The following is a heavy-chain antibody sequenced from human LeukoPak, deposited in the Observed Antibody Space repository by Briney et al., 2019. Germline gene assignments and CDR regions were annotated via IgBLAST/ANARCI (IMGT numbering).Heavy chain of an antibody. CDR3: AKDENTMVQGVIPANDY. D-gene: IGHD3-10*01. Sequence: GGSLRLSCAASGFTFGSYAMSWVRQAPGKGLEWVSAISGSGGSTYYADSVKGRFTISRDNSKNTLYLQMNSLRAEDTAVYYCAKDENTMVQGVIPANDYWGQGTLVTVSS. CDR1: GFTFGSYA. V-gene: IGHV3-23*01. J-gene: IGHJ4*02. CDR2: ISGSGGST.